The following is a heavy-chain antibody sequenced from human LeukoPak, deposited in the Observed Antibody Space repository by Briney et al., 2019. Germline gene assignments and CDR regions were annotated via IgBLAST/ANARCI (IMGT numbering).Heavy chain of an antibody. J-gene: IGHJ4*02. CDR1: GFSVSNYY. D-gene: IGHD2-21*02. Sequence: GGSLRLSCAASGFSVSNYYMSWVRQPPGKGLEWVSVMYTGGGRYYGDSVKGRFTISRDNSKNTVFLQMNSLRVEDTALYYCTRGQSYCGADCYSDWGQGTPVTVSS. CDR2: MYTGGGR. CDR3: TRGQSYCGADCYSD. V-gene: IGHV3-66*01.